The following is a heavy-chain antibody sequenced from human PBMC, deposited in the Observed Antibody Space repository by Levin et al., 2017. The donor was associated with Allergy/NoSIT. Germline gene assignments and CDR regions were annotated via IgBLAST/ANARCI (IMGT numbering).Heavy chain of an antibody. Sequence: PGGSLRLSCAASGFTFSNYVLHWVRQAPGKGLEWVALISFDGSKTHFAASVRGRFTISRDNSKNTAYLQMSSLKTEDTVVYFCARDRNYYGSGTFAGGPFDYWGQGTLVTVSS. V-gene: IGHV3-30-3*01. CDR1: GFTFSNYV. CDR3: ARDRNYYGSGTFAGGPFDY. CDR2: ISFDGSKT. J-gene: IGHJ4*02. D-gene: IGHD3-10*01.